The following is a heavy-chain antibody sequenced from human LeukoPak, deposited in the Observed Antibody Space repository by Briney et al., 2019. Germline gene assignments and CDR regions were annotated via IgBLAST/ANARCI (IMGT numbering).Heavy chain of an antibody. D-gene: IGHD2-2*01. J-gene: IGHJ4*02. CDR3: ARDTFQPGRIDC. V-gene: IGHV3-21*05. Sequence: PAGSLRLSCAASAFTFSLYAMNWVRPAPGKGQGWVSYINDVSDDIHYADSVKGRFTISRDNAKNTLYLQMNSLRAEHTAVYYCARDTFQPGRIDCWGQGTLVIGSS. CDR2: INDVSDDI. CDR1: AFTFSLYA.